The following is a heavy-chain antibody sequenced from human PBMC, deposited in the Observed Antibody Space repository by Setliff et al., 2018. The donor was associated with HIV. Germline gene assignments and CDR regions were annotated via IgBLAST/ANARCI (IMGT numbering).Heavy chain of an antibody. D-gene: IGHD4-17*01. CDR1: GASISDIIW. Sequence: SETLSLTCAVSGASISDIIWWSWVRQFPGKGLEWIGGMYHSGTTKYNPSLKSRVTISVDTYKNQFSLKLTSVTAADTAVYYCASCIFGDYARYFDLWGRGTLVTVSS. CDR2: MYHSGTT. V-gene: IGHV4-4*02. J-gene: IGHJ2*01. CDR3: ASCIFGDYARYFDL.